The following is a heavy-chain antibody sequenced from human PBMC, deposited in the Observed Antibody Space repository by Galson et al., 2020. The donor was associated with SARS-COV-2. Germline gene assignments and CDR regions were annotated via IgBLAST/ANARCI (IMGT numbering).Heavy chain of an antibody. Sequence: ETLSLTCAVYGGSFSGYYWSWIRQPPGKGLEWIGEINHSGSTNYNPSLKSRVTISVDTSKNQFSLKLSSVTAADTAVYYCARGLKLLWFGELSNWFDPWGQGTLVTVSS. J-gene: IGHJ5*02. D-gene: IGHD3-10*01. CDR3: ARGLKLLWFGELSNWFDP. V-gene: IGHV4-34*01. CDR2: INHSGST. CDR1: GGSFSGYY.